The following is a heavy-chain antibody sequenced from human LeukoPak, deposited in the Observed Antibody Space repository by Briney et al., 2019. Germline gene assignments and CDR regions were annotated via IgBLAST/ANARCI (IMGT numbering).Heavy chain of an antibody. CDR3: ARASDPWLQLT. CDR2: IKQDGSEK. V-gene: IGHV3-7*05. Sequence: GGSLRLSCAASGFTFSNYWMMWVRQAPGKGLEWVGNIKQDGSEKRYADSVRGRFSISRDNAQTSLHLQMNSLRAEDTAVYYCARASDPWLQLTWGQGTLVTVSS. CDR1: GFTFSNYW. D-gene: IGHD5-24*01. J-gene: IGHJ5*02.